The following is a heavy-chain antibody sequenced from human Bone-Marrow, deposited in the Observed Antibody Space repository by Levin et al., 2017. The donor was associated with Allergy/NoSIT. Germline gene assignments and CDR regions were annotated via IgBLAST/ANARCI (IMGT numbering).Heavy chain of an antibody. CDR3: ARSRLVRAFDI. CDR2: IFHSGNT. Sequence: SETLSLTCALSGGSFSNNWWSWFRQTPGEGLEWIGEIFHSGNTKYNASLKSRVSMSVDKSKNQFSLNLRSVTAADTAVYFCARSRLVRAFDIWGQGTLVTVSS. V-gene: IGHV4-4*02. J-gene: IGHJ3*02. CDR1: GGSFSNNW. D-gene: IGHD6-13*01.